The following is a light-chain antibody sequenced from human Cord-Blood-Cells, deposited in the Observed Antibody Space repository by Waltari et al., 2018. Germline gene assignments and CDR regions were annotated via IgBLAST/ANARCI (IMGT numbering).Light chain of an antibody. J-gene: IGKJ4*01. V-gene: IGKV3-15*01. CDR3: QQYNIWPLT. CDR2: GAS. CDR1: QSVSSN. Sequence: EIVMTQSPATLSVSPGDRATLSCRASQSVSSNLAWYQQKPGQAPRLLIYGASTRATGIPARFSGSGSGTEFTLTISSLQSEDFAVYYCQQYNIWPLTFGGGTKVEIK.